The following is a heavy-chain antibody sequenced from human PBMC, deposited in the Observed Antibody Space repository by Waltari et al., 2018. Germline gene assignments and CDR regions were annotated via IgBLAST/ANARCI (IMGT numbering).Heavy chain of an antibody. Sequence: QVQLQESGPGLVRPSEPLSLTCAVSGYSTSSGYYGGWIRQPPGKGLEWIGSIYHSGSTYYNPSLKSRVTISVDTSKNQFSLKLSSVTAADTAVYYCASLTGEAWFDPWGQGTLVTVSS. CDR2: IYHSGST. D-gene: IGHD7-27*01. V-gene: IGHV4-38-2*01. CDR3: ASLTGEAWFDP. J-gene: IGHJ5*02. CDR1: GYSTSSGYY.